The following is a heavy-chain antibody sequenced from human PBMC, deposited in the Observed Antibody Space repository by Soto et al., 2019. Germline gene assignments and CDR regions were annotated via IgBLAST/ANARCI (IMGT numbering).Heavy chain of an antibody. J-gene: IGHJ4*02. Sequence: SVKVSFKASGGTFSSYAISWVRQAPGQGLEWMGGIIPIFGTANYAQKFQGRVTITADESTSTAYMELSSLRSEDTAVYYCAREGSGYSSLFDYWGQGTLVTVSS. V-gene: IGHV1-69*13. D-gene: IGHD3-10*01. CDR3: AREGSGYSSLFDY. CDR1: GGTFSSYA. CDR2: IIPIFGTA.